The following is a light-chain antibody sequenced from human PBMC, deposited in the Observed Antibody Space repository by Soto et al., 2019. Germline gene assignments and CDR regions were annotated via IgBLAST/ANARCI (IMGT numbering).Light chain of an antibody. J-gene: IGKJ3*01. CDR2: DAF. CDR1: QNIGNW. V-gene: IGKV1-12*01. Sequence: DIQMTQSPSSVSASVGDRVTITCRASQNIGNWLAWYQQKPGKAPKLLMYDAFTLQSGVPSRFSGSGSGPDFTLTISSLQPEDFATYYCQQSNSFPFTFGPGTRVDI. CDR3: QQSNSFPFT.